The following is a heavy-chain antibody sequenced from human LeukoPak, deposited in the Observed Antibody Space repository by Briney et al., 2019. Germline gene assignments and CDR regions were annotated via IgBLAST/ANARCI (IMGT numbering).Heavy chain of an antibody. CDR3: AELVMTMIGGV. V-gene: IGHV3-48*03. D-gene: IGHD3-10*02. CDR2: ISSSGSTK. J-gene: IGHJ6*04. CDR1: GFTFSSYE. Sequence: PGGSLRLSCAASGFTFSSYEMNWVRQGPGKGLEWVSYISSSGSTKYYPDSVKGRFTISSNNANKSLNMQMNSQRAVDSSVYYCAELVMTMIGGVWGKGTTVTISS.